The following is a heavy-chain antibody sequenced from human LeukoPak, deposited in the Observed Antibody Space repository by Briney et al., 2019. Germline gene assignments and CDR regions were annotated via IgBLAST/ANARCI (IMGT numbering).Heavy chain of an antibody. Sequence: SQTLSLTCTVSGGSISSGGCYWSWIRQHPGKGLEWIGYIYYSGSTYYNPSLKSRVTISVDTSKNQFSLKLSSVTAADTAVYYCARDLGVYSGYVEGMDVWGQGTTVTVSS. V-gene: IGHV4-31*03. CDR3: ARDLGVYSGYVEGMDV. D-gene: IGHD5-12*01. CDR1: GGSISSGGCY. CDR2: IYYSGST. J-gene: IGHJ6*02.